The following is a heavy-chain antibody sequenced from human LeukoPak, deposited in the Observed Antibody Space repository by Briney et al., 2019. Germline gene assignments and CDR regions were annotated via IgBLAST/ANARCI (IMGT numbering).Heavy chain of an antibody. J-gene: IGHJ4*02. CDR1: GGTFSSYA. V-gene: IGHV1-69*04. CDR3: ARDLHCSSTSCPMGDYFDY. D-gene: IGHD2-2*01. Sequence: ASVKVSCKASGGTFSSYAISWVRQAPGQGLEWMGRIIPILGIANYAQKFQGRVTITADKSTSTAYMELSSLRSEDTAVYYCARDLHCSSTSCPMGDYFDYWGQGTLVTVSS. CDR2: IIPILGIA.